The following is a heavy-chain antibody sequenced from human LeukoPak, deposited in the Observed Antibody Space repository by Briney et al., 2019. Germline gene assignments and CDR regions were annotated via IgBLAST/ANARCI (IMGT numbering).Heavy chain of an antibody. J-gene: IGHJ5*02. CDR3: ARVTFDSDGRSNWFDP. CDR1: GYSISSGYY. D-gene: IGHD3/OR15-3a*01. V-gene: IGHV4-38-2*02. Sequence: SETLSLTCTVSGYSISSGYYWGWIRQPPGKGLEWIGSIYRSGSTYYNPSLKSRVTISVDTSKNQFSLKLSSVTAADTAVYYCARVTFDSDGRSNWFDPWGQGTLVTVSS. CDR2: IYRSGST.